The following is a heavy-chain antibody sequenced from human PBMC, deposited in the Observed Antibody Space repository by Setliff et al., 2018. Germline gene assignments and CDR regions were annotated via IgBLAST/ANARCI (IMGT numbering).Heavy chain of an antibody. J-gene: IGHJ6*03. V-gene: IGHV4-31*03. Sequence: KPSETLSLTCTVSGGSISSGGYYWSWIRQHPGKGLEWIGYIYYSGSTYYNPSLKSRVTISVDTSKNQFSLKLSSVTAADTAVYYCAREAGYYDSSGPVGVPYYYYMDVWGKGTTVTSP. CDR3: AREAGYYDSSGPVGVPYYYYMDV. D-gene: IGHD3-22*01. CDR2: IYYSGST. CDR1: GGSISSGGYY.